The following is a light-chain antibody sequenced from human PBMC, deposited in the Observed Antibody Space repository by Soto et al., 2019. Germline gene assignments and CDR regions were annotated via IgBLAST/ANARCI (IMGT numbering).Light chain of an antibody. V-gene: IGLV3-1*01. CDR3: QAWDSSTEGV. CDR1: KLGDKY. CDR2: QDS. J-gene: IGLJ3*02. Sequence: SYELTQPPSVSVSPGPTASITCSGDKLGDKYACWYQQKPGQSPVLVIYQDSKRPSGSPERFSGSNPGNTATLTISGTQAMDEADYYCQAWDSSTEGVFGGGTKVTVL.